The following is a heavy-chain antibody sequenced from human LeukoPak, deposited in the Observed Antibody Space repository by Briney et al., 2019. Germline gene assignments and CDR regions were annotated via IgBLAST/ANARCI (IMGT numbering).Heavy chain of an antibody. CDR1: GFTFSSYG. Sequence: GGSLRLSCAASGFTFSSYGMHWVRQAPGKGLEWVAFIRYDGSNKYYADSVKGRFTISRDNSKNTLYLKMNSLRAEDTAVYYCAKDRMVRGFDWFDPWGQGTLVTVSS. V-gene: IGHV3-30*02. CDR3: AKDRMVRGFDWFDP. CDR2: IRYDGSNK. J-gene: IGHJ5*02. D-gene: IGHD3-10*01.